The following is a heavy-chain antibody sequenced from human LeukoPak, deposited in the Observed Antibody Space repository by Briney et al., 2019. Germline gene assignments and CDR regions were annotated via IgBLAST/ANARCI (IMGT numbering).Heavy chain of an antibody. D-gene: IGHD2/OR15-2a*01. CDR3: ARANSPNWFDP. J-gene: IGHJ5*02. Sequence: SETLSLTCTVSGGSITSDAYYWSWIRQPAGKGLEWIGRVHTSGSTNYNPSLKSRVTISLDTSKNQFSLRMSSVTAADTAVYYCARANSPNWFDPWGQGTLVTVSS. CDR1: GGSITSDAYY. V-gene: IGHV4-61*02. CDR2: VHTSGST.